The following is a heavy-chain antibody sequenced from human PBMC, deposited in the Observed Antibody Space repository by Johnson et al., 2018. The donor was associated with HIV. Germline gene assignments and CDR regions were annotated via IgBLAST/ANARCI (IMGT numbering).Heavy chain of an antibody. J-gene: IGHJ3*02. Sequence: QVQLVESGGGVVQPGGSLRLSCAATGFSFRSYGMHWVRQGPGKGLEWVAVISYDGSNKYYADSVKGRFTISRDNSKNTLYLQMNSLRAEDTAVYYCARDFGDYYDSSGISGAFDIWGQGTMVTVSS. CDR2: ISYDGSNK. CDR3: ARDFGDYYDSSGISGAFDI. D-gene: IGHD3-22*01. CDR1: GFSFRSYG. V-gene: IGHV3-30*19.